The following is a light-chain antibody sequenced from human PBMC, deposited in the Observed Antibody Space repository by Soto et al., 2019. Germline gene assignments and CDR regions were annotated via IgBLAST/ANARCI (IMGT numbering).Light chain of an antibody. CDR3: QHYNDWPPAFT. CDR2: GAS. CDR1: QSLSRN. J-gene: IGKJ3*01. V-gene: IGKV3-15*01. Sequence: EILMTQSPATLSVSPGERATLSCRASQSLSRNLAWYQQKPGQAPRLLIYGASTRASGIPSRFSGRGSGTELTLTISSLQSEDFALYYCQHYNDWPPAFTFGPGPRVDL.